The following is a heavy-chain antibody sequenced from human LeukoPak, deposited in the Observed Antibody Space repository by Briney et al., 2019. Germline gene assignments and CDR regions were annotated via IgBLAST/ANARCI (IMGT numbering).Heavy chain of an antibody. D-gene: IGHD1-26*01. J-gene: IGHJ4*02. CDR3: ARLVPSKWELLTRGRAGYYFDY. CDR2: INHSGST. CDR1: GGSFSGYY. V-gene: IGHV4-34*01. Sequence: KPSETLSLTCAVYGGSFSGYYWSWIRQPPGKGLEWIGEINHSGSTNYNPSLKSRVTISVDTSKNQFSLKLSSVTAADTAVYYCARLVPSKWELLTRGRAGYYFDYWGQGTLVTVSS.